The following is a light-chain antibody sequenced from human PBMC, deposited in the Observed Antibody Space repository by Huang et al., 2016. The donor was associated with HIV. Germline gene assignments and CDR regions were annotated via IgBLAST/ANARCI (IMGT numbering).Light chain of an antibody. CDR3: QQYNNWPLT. CDR2: GAS. Sequence: EIVMTQSPPTLSVSPGERATLSCRASQTVSSSLAWYQQKPGQAPRLLIYGASTRATGIPARFSGSGSGTEFTLTISSLQSEDFAVYYCQQYNNWPLTFGPGTKVDIK. J-gene: IGKJ3*01. CDR1: QTVSSS. V-gene: IGKV3-15*01.